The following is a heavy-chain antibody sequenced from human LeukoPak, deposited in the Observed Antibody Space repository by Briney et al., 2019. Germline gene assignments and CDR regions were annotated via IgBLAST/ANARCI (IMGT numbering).Heavy chain of an antibody. CDR1: GFTFSSYG. D-gene: IGHD2-2*01. V-gene: IGHV3-30*03. CDR3: ARAVSCSSTSCYGAYYYGMDV. CDR2: ISYDGSNK. Sequence: GGSLRLSCTASGFTFSSYGMHWVRQAPGKGLEWVAVISYDGSNKYYADSVKGRFTISRDNSKNTLYLQMNSLRAEDTAVYYCARAVSCSSTSCYGAYYYGMDVWGQGTTVTVSS. J-gene: IGHJ6*02.